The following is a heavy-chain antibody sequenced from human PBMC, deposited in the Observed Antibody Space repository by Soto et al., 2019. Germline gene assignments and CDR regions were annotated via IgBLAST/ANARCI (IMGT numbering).Heavy chain of an antibody. CDR1: GFTFSNYG. CDR2: ISSSSGTI. Sequence: EVQLVESGGGLVQPGGSLRLSCAASGFTFSNYGMNWVRQAPGKGLEWISYISSSSGTIYYADSVKGRVTISRDDAKTSLYLQMNSLRAEDTAVYYCATCKRGSTTCRGYYFDYWGQGTLVTVSS. CDR3: ATCKRGSTTCRGYYFDY. D-gene: IGHD2-2*01. V-gene: IGHV3-48*01. J-gene: IGHJ4*02.